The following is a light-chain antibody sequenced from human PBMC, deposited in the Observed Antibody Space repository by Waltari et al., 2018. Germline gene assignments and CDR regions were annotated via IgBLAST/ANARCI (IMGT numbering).Light chain of an antibody. J-gene: IGKJ1*01. CDR1: QSLVSSDGNTY. V-gene: IGKV2-30*01. CDR2: TVS. CDR3: MQATYWPWT. Sequence: DAVMTQSPLSLPVTLGQQASIPCRSSQSLVSSDGNTYLSWFQQRPGQSPRRLIYTVSNRDSGVPDRFSGSGSGTDFTLKISRVEAEDVGVYYCMQATYWPWTFGQGTKVEIK.